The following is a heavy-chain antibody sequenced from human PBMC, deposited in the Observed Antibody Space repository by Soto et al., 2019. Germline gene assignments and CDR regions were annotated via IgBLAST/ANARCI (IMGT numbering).Heavy chain of an antibody. Sequence: QVQLVQSGAEVKKPGSSVKVSCKASGGTFSRYTITWVRRAPGQGLEWMGGITPMFGTPNYAQKFQGRVTITADASTSTAYMELSSLTSEDTALYYCARDGTLYDSSAYYYLYWGQGTLVTVSS. D-gene: IGHD3-22*01. V-gene: IGHV1-69*01. J-gene: IGHJ4*02. CDR1: GGTFSRYT. CDR3: ARDGTLYDSSAYYYLY. CDR2: ITPMFGTP.